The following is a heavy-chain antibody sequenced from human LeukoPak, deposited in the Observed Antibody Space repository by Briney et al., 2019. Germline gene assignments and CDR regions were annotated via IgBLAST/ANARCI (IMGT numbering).Heavy chain of an antibody. Sequence: GGFLRLSCAASGFTVSSNYMSWVRQAPGKGLEWVSVIYSGGSTYYADSVKGRFTISRDNSKNTLYLQMNSLRAEDTAVYYCARGYCSSTSCYPVYFDYWGQGTLVTVSS. CDR1: GFTVSSNY. D-gene: IGHD2-2*01. CDR2: IYSGGST. V-gene: IGHV3-53*01. J-gene: IGHJ4*02. CDR3: ARGYCSSTSCYPVYFDY.